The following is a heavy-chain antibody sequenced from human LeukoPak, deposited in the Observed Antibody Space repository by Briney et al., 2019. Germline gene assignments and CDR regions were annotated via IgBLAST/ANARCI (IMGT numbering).Heavy chain of an antibody. D-gene: IGHD3-10*01. J-gene: IGHJ4*02. CDR2: INHSGST. CDR1: GGSFSGYY. V-gene: IGHV4-34*01. Sequence: SETLSLTCAVYGGSFSGYYWSWIRQPPGKGLEWIGEINHSGSTNYNPSLKSRVTISVDTSKNQFSLKLSSVTAADTAVYYCARRQNYYGSGSYFHYWGQGTLVTVSS. CDR3: ARRQNYYGSGSYFHY.